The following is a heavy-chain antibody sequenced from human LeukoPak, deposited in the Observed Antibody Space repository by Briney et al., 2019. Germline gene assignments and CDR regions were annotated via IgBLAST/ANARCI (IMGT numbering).Heavy chain of an antibody. D-gene: IGHD1-26*01. Sequence: GGSLRLSCAASGFTFRNYYMTWIRQATGKGLDWVSYISASGDTIYYGDSVRGRFTISRDNAKNSLYLDMNTLKAEDTAVYYCARDPSWEILSYFDYWGQGTLVTVSS. J-gene: IGHJ4*02. CDR3: ARDPSWEILSYFDY. CDR1: GFTFRNYY. CDR2: ISASGDTI. V-gene: IGHV3-11*04.